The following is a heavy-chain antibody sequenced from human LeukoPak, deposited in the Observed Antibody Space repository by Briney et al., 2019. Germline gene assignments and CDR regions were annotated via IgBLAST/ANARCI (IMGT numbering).Heavy chain of an antibody. CDR3: ARDPGSWYPDY. Sequence: GGSLRLSCAASGFTFSVYYMSWIRQAPGKGLEWVSYISSSSSYTNYADSVKGRFNISRDNAKNSLYLQMNSLRAEDTAVYYCARDPGSWYPDYWGQGTLVTVSS. CDR2: ISSSSSYT. D-gene: IGHD6-13*01. CDR1: GFTFSVYY. J-gene: IGHJ4*02. V-gene: IGHV3-11*06.